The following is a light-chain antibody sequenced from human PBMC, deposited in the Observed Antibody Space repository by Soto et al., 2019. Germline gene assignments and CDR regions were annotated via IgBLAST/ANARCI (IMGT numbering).Light chain of an antibody. CDR1: QGISSY. CDR3: QQLYSYPLT. Sequence: IQLTQSPSSLSACVGDRVTITCRASQGISSYLAWYQQKPGKAPKLLIYAASTLQSGVPSRFSGSGSGTDFTLTISSLQPEDFATYYCQQLYSYPLTFGGGTNVDIK. V-gene: IGKV1-9*01. CDR2: AAS. J-gene: IGKJ4*01.